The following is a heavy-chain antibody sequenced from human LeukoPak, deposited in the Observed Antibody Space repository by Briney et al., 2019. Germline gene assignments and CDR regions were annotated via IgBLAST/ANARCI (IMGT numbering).Heavy chain of an antibody. V-gene: IGHV1-69*05. CDR2: IIPIFGTA. D-gene: IGHD3-10*01. CDR3: ARDAGIGAWYFDL. J-gene: IGHJ2*01. Sequence: GASVKVSCKASGYTFTSYYMHWVRQAPGQGLEWMGRIIPIFGTANYAQKFQGRVTITTDESTSTAYMELSSLRSEDTAVYYCARDAGIGAWYFDLWGRGTLVTVSS. CDR1: GYTFTSYY.